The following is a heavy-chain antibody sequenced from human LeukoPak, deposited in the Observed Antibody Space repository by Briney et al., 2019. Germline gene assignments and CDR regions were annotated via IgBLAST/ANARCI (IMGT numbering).Heavy chain of an antibody. V-gene: IGHV4-34*01. D-gene: IGHD5-12*01. J-gene: IGHJ4*02. Sequence: SETLSLTCAVYGGSFSGYYWSWIRQPPGKGLEWIGEINHSGSTNYNPSLKSRVTISVDTSKNQFSLKLSSVTAADTAVYYCARGRYSGPLNFDYWGQGTLVTVSS. CDR1: GGSFSGYY. CDR3: ARGRYSGPLNFDY. CDR2: INHSGST.